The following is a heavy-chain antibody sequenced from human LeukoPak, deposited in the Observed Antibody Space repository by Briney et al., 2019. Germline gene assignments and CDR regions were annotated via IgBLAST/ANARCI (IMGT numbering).Heavy chain of an antibody. CDR2: IYISGHT. D-gene: IGHD3-10*01. CDR1: GGSISSHY. V-gene: IGHV4-4*07. J-gene: IGHJ4*02. Sequence: SETLSLTCIDSGGSISSHYWSWIRQPAGKGLEWIGRIYISGHTNYNPSLKSRVTMSIDTSKNQFSLKLNSVTAADTAVYYCARGPGYGSGSYYRIWGQGILVSVSS. CDR3: ARGPGYGSGSYYRI.